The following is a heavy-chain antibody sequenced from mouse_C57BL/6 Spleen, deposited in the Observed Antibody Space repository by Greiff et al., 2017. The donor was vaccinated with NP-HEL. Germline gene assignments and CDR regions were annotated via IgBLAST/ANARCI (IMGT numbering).Heavy chain of an antibody. CDR2: IHPNSGST. J-gene: IGHJ4*01. V-gene: IGHV1-64*01. CDR1: GYTFTSYW. Sequence: QVQLQQPGAELVKPGASVKLSCKTSGYTFTSYWMHWVKQRPGQGLEWIGMIHPNSGSTNYNEKFKSKATLTVDKSSSTAYMQLSSLTSEDSAVYYCAREGPRAMDYWGQGTSVTVSS. D-gene: IGHD3-3*01. CDR3: AREGPRAMDY.